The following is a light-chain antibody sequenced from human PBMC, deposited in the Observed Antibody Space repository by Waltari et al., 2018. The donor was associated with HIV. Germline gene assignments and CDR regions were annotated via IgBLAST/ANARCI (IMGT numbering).Light chain of an antibody. V-gene: IGLV2-23*02. CDR2: AVT. CDR3: CSYAGTSTYV. Sequence: QSALTQPASVSGSPGQSITISCTGTSSDVASYNLVSWYQHHPGKAPKVMIYAVTKRPSGVSERFSGSKAGNTDSLTISGLQAEDEAYYYCCSYAGTSTYVFGTGTKVTVL. J-gene: IGLJ1*01. CDR1: SSDVASYNL.